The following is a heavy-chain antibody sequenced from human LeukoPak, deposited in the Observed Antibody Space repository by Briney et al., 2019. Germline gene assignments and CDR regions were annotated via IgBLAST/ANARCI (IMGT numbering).Heavy chain of an antibody. CDR1: GGSVSSSSYY. V-gene: IGHV4-39*01. Sequence: SETLSLTCTASGGSVSSSSYYWGCIRPPPGKGLEWIGSIYYSGSTYYNPSLKSRVTISVDTSKNQCSLKLSSVTAADTAVYYCARFSPPDIVVVVAADDAFDIWGHGTMVTVSS. CDR3: ARFSPPDIVVVVAADDAFDI. D-gene: IGHD2-15*01. J-gene: IGHJ3*02. CDR2: IYYSGST.